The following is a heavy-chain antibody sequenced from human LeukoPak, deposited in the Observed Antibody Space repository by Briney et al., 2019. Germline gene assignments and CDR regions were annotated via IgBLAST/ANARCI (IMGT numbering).Heavy chain of an antibody. V-gene: IGHV3-23*01. CDR3: AKAPGGIVGY. Sequence: GGSLRLSCAASGFTFSNYAMNWVRQAPGKGLEWVSGISGSGVGTYYKDSVKGRFTISRDNSKDTLYLQMNSLRAEDTAVYYCAKAPGGIVGYWGQGTLVTVSS. CDR1: GFTFSNYA. J-gene: IGHJ4*02. CDR2: ISGSGVGT. D-gene: IGHD3-16*01.